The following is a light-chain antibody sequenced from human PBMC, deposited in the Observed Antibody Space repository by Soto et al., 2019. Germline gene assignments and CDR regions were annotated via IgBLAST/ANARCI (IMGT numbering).Light chain of an antibody. CDR3: GTWDSSLSVAV. V-gene: IGLV1-51*01. Sequence: QSELTQPPSVSAAAGQKVTISCSGSSSNIGDNYDSWYQQVPGTAPKLLIYDNDQRSSGTPDRFSAYKSGTSATLGITGLQTGDEADYYCGTWDSSLSVAVFGGGTQLTVL. CDR2: DND. J-gene: IGLJ7*01. CDR1: SSNIGDNY.